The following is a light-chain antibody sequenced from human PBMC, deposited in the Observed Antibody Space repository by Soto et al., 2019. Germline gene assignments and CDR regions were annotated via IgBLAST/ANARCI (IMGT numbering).Light chain of an antibody. CDR1: QSVSSN. CDR2: GAS. Sequence: ERLMTQSPATLSVSPGERDTLSCRASQSVSSNVAWYQQKPGQAPRLLIYGASTRATGIPARFSGSGSGTELNLTIRSLQSEDFAVYYCQQYNNWPPAFTFGPGTKVDIK. CDR3: QQYNNWPPAFT. V-gene: IGKV3-15*01. J-gene: IGKJ3*01.